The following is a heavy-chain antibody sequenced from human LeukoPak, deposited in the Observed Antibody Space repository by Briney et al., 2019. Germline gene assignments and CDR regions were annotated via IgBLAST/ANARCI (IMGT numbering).Heavy chain of an antibody. J-gene: IGHJ4*02. V-gene: IGHV3-21*01. D-gene: IGHD3-9*01. Sequence: GGSLILSCAASGFSFSNYNMNWVRQAPGKGLEWVSSITMSSSFIYYADSVKGRFTISRDNAKNSVFLQMNSLRAEDTAVYYCARVFRDYYFDYWGQGALVTVSS. CDR3: ARVFRDYYFDY. CDR2: ITMSSSFI. CDR1: GFSFSNYN.